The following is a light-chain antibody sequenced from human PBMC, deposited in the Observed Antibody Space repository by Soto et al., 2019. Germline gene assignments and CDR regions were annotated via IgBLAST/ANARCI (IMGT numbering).Light chain of an antibody. CDR3: QQYFSAPLT. CDR2: WAS. Sequence: DIVMTQSPDSLAVSLGERATINCKSSQSILSSSNNKNYLAWYQQRPGQPPKLLIYWASTRQSGVPDRISGSGSGADFKLTISSLQAEDVAVYYCQQYFSAPLTFGGGTKVEIK. V-gene: IGKV4-1*01. J-gene: IGKJ4*01. CDR1: QSILSSSNNKNY.